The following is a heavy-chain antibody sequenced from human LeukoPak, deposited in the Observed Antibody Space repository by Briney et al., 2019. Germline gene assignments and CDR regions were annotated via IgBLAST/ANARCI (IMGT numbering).Heavy chain of an antibody. Sequence: ASVKVSCKASGYTFTSYGISWVRQAPGQGLEWMGWISAYNGNTNYAQKLQGRVTMTTDTSTSTAYMELRSLRSDDTAVYYCARHYGSGSYYFYYGMDVWGQGTTVTVSS. CDR1: GYTFTSYG. D-gene: IGHD3-10*01. J-gene: IGHJ6*02. V-gene: IGHV1-18*01. CDR3: ARHYGSGSYYFYYGMDV. CDR2: ISAYNGNT.